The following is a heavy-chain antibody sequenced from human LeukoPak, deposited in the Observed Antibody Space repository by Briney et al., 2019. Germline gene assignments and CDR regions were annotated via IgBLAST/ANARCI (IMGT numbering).Heavy chain of an antibody. V-gene: IGHV4-59*01. Sequence: PSETLSLTCTVSGGSISTYYWTWIRQPPGEGLGWIGYIYYSGSTKYNPSLKSRVTISVDTSKNQFSLKLSSVTAADTAVYYCARGMYYYDRSGYSSWYFDLWGRGTLATVSS. CDR3: ARGMYYYDRSGYSSWYFDL. J-gene: IGHJ2*01. D-gene: IGHD3-22*01. CDR2: IYYSGST. CDR1: GGSISTYY.